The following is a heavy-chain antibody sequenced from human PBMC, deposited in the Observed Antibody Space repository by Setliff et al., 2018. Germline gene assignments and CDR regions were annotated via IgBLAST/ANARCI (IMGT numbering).Heavy chain of an antibody. CDR3: ARLSGYYFDY. CDR1: GGSISSGNYY. CDR2: IYYSGST. V-gene: IGHV4-39*01. D-gene: IGHD3-22*01. Sequence: SETLSLTCRVSGGSISSGNYYWGLIRQPPGKGLEWVATIYYSGSTYSNPSLKSRLIVSVDAPDNQFSVNLSSVTAADTAVFYCARLSGYYFDYWGQGTLVTVSS. J-gene: IGHJ4*02.